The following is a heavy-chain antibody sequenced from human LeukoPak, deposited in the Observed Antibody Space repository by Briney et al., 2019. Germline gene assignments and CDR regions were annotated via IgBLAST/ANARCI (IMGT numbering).Heavy chain of an antibody. CDR1: GGSISSSGYY. D-gene: IGHD6-13*01. Sequence: TSETLSLTCTVSGGSISSSGYYWGWIRQPPGKGLEWLGAIYYSGSTYYNPSLKSRVAISADTSKHQLSLRLSSVTAADTAVYYCATISSSWTEYFQHWGQGTLVTVSS. CDR3: ATISSSWTEYFQH. CDR2: IYYSGST. J-gene: IGHJ1*01. V-gene: IGHV4-39*01.